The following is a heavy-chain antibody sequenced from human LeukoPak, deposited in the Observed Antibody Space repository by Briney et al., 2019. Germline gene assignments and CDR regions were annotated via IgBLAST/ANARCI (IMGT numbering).Heavy chain of an antibody. CDR2: IIPILGIA. J-gene: IGHJ4*02. CDR1: GYTFTGYY. D-gene: IGHD3-10*01. V-gene: IGHV1-69*04. CDR3: ARGAPHVLLWFGESL. Sequence: ASVKVSCKASGYTFTGYYMHWVRQAPGQGLEWMGRIIPILGIANYAQKFQGRVTITADKSTSTAYMELSSLRSEDTAVYYCARGAPHVLLWFGESLWGQGTLVTVSS.